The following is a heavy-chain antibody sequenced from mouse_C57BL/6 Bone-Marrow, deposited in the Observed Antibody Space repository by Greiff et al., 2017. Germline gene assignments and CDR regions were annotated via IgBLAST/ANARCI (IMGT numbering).Heavy chain of an antibody. CDR1: GYTFTTYP. V-gene: IGHV1-47*01. D-gene: IGHD6-2*01. CDR3: ARGGSLAWFAY. Sequence: QVQLLQSGAELVKPGASVKLSCKASGYTFTTYPIAWMKQTHGKSLEWIGTFHPYNDDTKYNEKFKGKATLSVEKSSSTVYLEMSRLTSDDSAVYYCARGGSLAWFAYWGQGTLVTVSA. CDR2: FHPYNDDT. J-gene: IGHJ3*01.